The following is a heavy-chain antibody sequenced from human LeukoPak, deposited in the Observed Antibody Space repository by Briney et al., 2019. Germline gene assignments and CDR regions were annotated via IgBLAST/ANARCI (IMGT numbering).Heavy chain of an antibody. Sequence: GRSLRLSCAASGFTFSSYAMHWVRQAPGKGLEWVAVISYDGSNKYYADSVKGRFTISRDNSKNTLYLQMNSLRAEDTAVYYCARAGYSSGWYPYFDYWGQGTLVTVSS. CDR2: ISYDGSNK. V-gene: IGHV3-30-3*01. D-gene: IGHD6-19*01. CDR3: ARAGYSSGWYPYFDY. J-gene: IGHJ4*02. CDR1: GFTFSSYA.